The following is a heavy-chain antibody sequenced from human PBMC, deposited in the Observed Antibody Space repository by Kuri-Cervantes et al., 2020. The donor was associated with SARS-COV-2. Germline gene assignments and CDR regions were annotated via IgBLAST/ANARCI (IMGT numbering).Heavy chain of an antibody. Sequence: GESPKISCAASGFTVSSNYMSWVRQAPGKGLEWVGFVRRDGSNYYYADSVKGRFTISRDNSKNSLYLEMNSLRPEDTAVYYCAKVETASLDYWGQGTLVTVSS. V-gene: IGHV3-30*02. CDR1: GFTVSSNY. CDR3: AKVETASLDY. D-gene: IGHD3-3*01. CDR2: VRRDGSNY. J-gene: IGHJ4*02.